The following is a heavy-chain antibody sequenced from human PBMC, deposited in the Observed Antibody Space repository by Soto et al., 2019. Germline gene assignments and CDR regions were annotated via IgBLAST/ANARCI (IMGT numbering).Heavy chain of an antibody. CDR3: AKEGEWDYSNYKAFDI. Sequence: ASVKVSCKASGGTFSSYAISWVRQAPGQGLEWMGGIIPIFGTANYAQKFQGRVTITADESTNTAYMELSSLRSEDTAVYYFAKEGEWDYSNYKAFDIWGQGTMVTVSS. CDR1: GGTFSSYA. V-gene: IGHV1-69*13. D-gene: IGHD4-4*01. CDR2: IIPIFGTA. J-gene: IGHJ3*02.